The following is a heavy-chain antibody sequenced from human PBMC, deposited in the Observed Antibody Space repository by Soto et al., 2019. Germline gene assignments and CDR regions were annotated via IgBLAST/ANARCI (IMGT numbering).Heavy chain of an antibody. V-gene: IGHV3-33*01. CDR1: GFTFSSYG. CDR2: IWYDGSNK. CDR3: ARDGAAAGTYNWFDP. Sequence: GGSLRLSCAASGFTFSSYGMHWVRQAPGKGLEWVAVIWYDGSNKYYADSVKGRFTISRDNSKNTLYLQMNSLRAEDTAVYYCARDGAAAGTYNWFDPWGQGTLVTVSS. D-gene: IGHD6-13*01. J-gene: IGHJ5*02.